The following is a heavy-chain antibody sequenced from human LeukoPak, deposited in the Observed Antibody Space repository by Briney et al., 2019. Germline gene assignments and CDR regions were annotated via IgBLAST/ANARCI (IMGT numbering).Heavy chain of an antibody. J-gene: IGHJ6*04. CDR3: ARMGRDGVADV. Sequence: SETLSLTCTVSGGSISSGGYYWSWIRQHPGKGLEWIGYIYYSGSTYYNPSLKSRVTISVDTSKNQFTLKLSSVTAADTAVYYCARMGRDGVADVWGKGTTVTVSS. CDR2: IYYSGST. V-gene: IGHV4-31*03. CDR1: GGSISSGGYY. D-gene: IGHD3-3*01.